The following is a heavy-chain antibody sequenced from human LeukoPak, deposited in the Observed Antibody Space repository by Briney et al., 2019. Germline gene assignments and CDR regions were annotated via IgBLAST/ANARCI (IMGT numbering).Heavy chain of an antibody. CDR1: GYTFTSYD. CDR2: MNPSSGNT. V-gene: IGHV1-8*01. J-gene: IGHJ6*02. Sequence: ASVKVSCKASGYTFTSYDINWVRQATGQGLEWMGWMNPSSGNTGYAQKFQGRVTMTRNTSISTAYMELSSLRSEDTAVYYCARDRSDFWSGLSYYYGMDVWGQGTTVTVSS. CDR3: ARDRSDFWSGLSYYYGMDV. D-gene: IGHD3-3*01.